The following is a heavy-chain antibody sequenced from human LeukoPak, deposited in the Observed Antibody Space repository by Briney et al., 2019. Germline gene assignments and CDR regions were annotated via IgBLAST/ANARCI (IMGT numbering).Heavy chain of an antibody. J-gene: IGHJ5*01. CDR1: GFALKSYS. Sequence: GGSLRLSCAGSGFALKSYSLTWVRQAPGKGLEWISSISSTSAYIHYADSVKGRFTISRDNVDNVVYLEMNSLGAEDTATYYCARVAVSGPTGWFDSWGQGTLVIVSS. D-gene: IGHD2-8*02. V-gene: IGHV3-21*01. CDR2: ISSTSAYI. CDR3: ARVAVSGPTGWFDS.